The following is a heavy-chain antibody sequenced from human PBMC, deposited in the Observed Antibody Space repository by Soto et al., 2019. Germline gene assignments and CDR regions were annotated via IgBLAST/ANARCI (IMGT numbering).Heavy chain of an antibody. Sequence: GESLKISCKGSGYSFTSYWISWVRQMPGKGLEWMGRIDPSDSYTNYSPSFQGHVTISADKSISTAYLQWSSLKASDTAMYYCATPPRYYCSSTSRYTAPSSFDYWGQGTLVTVSS. CDR1: GYSFTSYW. D-gene: IGHD2-2*02. CDR2: IDPSDSYT. J-gene: IGHJ4*02. CDR3: ATPPRYYCSSTSRYTAPSSFDY. V-gene: IGHV5-10-1*01.